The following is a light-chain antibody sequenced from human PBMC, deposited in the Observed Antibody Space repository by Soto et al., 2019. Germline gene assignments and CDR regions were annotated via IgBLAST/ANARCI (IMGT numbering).Light chain of an antibody. CDR2: GVS. CDR3: QQYNMWPIT. Sequence: IVMTQSPVSLSVSPGERATLSCRASQSVNTNLAWYQQKPGQVPRLVIYGVSTRATDFPARFSGSGSETDFTLTISSLQSEDFAVYYCQQYNMWPITFGQGTRLEIK. J-gene: IGKJ5*01. CDR1: QSVNTN. V-gene: IGKV3-15*01.